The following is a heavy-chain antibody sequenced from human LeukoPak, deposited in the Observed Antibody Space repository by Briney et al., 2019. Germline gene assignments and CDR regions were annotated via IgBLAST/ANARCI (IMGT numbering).Heavy chain of an antibody. CDR1: GGSISSSSYY. CDR2: IYYSGST. V-gene: IGHV4-39*02. J-gene: IGHJ4*02. CDR3: AREESAGPPYCFDY. Sequence: PSETLSLTCTVSGGSISSSSYYWGWIRQPPGKGLEWIGSIYYSGSTYYNPSLKSRVTISVDTSKNQFSLKLSSVTAADTAVYYCAREESAGPPYCFDYWGQGTLVTVSS.